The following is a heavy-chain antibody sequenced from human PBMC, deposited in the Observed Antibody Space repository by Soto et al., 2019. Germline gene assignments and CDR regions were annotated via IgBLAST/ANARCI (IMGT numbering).Heavy chain of an antibody. J-gene: IGHJ3*01. Sequence: QVQLQQWGAGLVKPSETLSVTCAVYGGSISGNYWSWIRQPPGKGLEWIGEINRSGSTNYNPSLRSRVTMSIDTSKNQFSLKLTSVTAADTAVYYCVFHDSSGDVFDAWGQGTMVTVSS. CDR3: VFHDSSGDVFDA. V-gene: IGHV4-34*01. CDR2: INRSGST. D-gene: IGHD3-22*01. CDR1: GGSISGNY.